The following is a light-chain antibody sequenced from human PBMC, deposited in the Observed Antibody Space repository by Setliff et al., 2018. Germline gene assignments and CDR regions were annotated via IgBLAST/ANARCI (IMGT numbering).Light chain of an antibody. Sequence: QSVLTQPASVSGSPGQSITISCSGTIGDVGAYDFVSWYQHHPGKAPKLAIYEVTKRPSGVSDRFSGSKSGNTASLTISGLQAEDEADYYCLSYTSKSTHALFAGGTK. CDR3: LSYTSKSTHAL. CDR2: EVT. CDR1: IGDVGAYDF. J-gene: IGLJ2*01. V-gene: IGLV2-14*01.